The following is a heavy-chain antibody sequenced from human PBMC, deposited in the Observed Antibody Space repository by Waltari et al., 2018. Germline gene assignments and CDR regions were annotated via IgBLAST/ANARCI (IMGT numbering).Heavy chain of an antibody. CDR1: GFTFSNAW. CDR2: IKSKTDGGTT. D-gene: IGHD3-22*01. Sequence: EVQLVESGGGLVKPGGSLRLSCAASGFTFSNAWMSWVRQAPGKGLEWVGRIKSKTDGGTTDYAAPVKGRFTISRDASKTTLYLQMNSLKTEDTAVYYCTTATYYYDSSGPPYYYYMDVWGKGTTVTVSS. V-gene: IGHV3-15*01. CDR3: TTATYYYDSSGPPYYYYMDV. J-gene: IGHJ6*03.